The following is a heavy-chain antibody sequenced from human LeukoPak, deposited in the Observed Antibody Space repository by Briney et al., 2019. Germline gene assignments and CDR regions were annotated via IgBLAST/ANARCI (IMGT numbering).Heavy chain of an antibody. CDR2: ISTSRST. Sequence: SETLSLTCTVSGGSISGYYWSWIRQPAGQGLEWIGRISTSRSTHCSPSLKSRVAMSVDTSRNQFSLNLSSVAAADTAVYYCAREGQQRPLDYWGQGTLVTVSS. V-gene: IGHV4-4*07. J-gene: IGHJ4*02. D-gene: IGHD6-25*01. CDR1: GGSISGYY. CDR3: AREGQQRPLDY.